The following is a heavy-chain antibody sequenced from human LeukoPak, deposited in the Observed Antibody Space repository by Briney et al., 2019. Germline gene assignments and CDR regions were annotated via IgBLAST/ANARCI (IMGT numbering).Heavy chain of an antibody. V-gene: IGHV1-8*03. Sequence: ASVKVSCKASGYTFTSYDINWVRQATGQGLEWMGWMNPNSGNTGYAQKFQGRITITRNTSISKAYMELSSLRSEDTAVYYCARGLYCSSTSCYISWFDPWGQGTLVTVSS. CDR2: MNPNSGNT. CDR1: GYTFTSYD. D-gene: IGHD2-2*02. J-gene: IGHJ5*02. CDR3: ARGLYCSSTSCYISWFDP.